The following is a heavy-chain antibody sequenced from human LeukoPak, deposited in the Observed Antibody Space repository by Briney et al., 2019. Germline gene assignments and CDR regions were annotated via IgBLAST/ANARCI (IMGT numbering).Heavy chain of an antibody. V-gene: IGHV3-7*01. J-gene: IGHJ3*02. D-gene: IGHD3-16*01. Sequence: GGPLRLSCAASGFMFSSYWMSWVRQAPGKGLEWVSNIKQDGRGKYYVDSMKGRFTISRDNAKNSLYLQMNSLRAEDTAVYYCARASYDYVWGSPPGAFDIWGQGKMVIVSS. CDR1: GFMFSSYW. CDR3: ARASYDYVWGSPPGAFDI. CDR2: IKQDGRGK.